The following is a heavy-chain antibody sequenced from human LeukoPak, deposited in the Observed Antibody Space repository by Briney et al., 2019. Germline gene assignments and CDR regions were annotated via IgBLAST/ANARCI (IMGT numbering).Heavy chain of an antibody. J-gene: IGHJ6*03. CDR1: GFTFSSYG. V-gene: IGHV3-30*02. Sequence: PGGSLRLSCAASGFTFSSYGMHWVRQAPGKGLEWVAFIRYDGSNKYYADSVKGRFTISRDNSKNTLYLQMNSLRAEDTAVYYCARSRYCTNGVCYYYYYYYMDVWGKGTTVTVSS. D-gene: IGHD2-8*01. CDR2: IRYDGSNK. CDR3: ARSRYCTNGVCYYYYYYYMDV.